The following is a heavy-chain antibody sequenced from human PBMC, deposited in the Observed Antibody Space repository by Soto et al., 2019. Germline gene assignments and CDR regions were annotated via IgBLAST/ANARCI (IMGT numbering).Heavy chain of an antibody. J-gene: IGHJ3*02. Sequence: GESLKISCKGSGYSFTSYWIGWVRQMPGKGLEWMGIIYPGDSDTRYSPSFQGQVTISADKSISTAYLQWSSLKASDTAMYYCARRRLPVYYCSGGSCYDAFDIWGQGTMVTGSS. CDR2: IYPGDSDT. V-gene: IGHV5-51*01. CDR1: GYSFTSYW. D-gene: IGHD2-15*01. CDR3: ARRRLPVYYCSGGSCYDAFDI.